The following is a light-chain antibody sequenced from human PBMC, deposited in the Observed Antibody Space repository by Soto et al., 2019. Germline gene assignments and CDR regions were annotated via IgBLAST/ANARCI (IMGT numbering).Light chain of an antibody. CDR2: DVS. CDR1: SSDVGVYNY. Sequence: QSALTQPASVSGSPGQSITISCTGTSSDVGVYNYVSWYQQHPGKAPKLMIYDVSNRPSGVSTRFSGSKSGNTASLTISGLHAEDEADYYCSSYTSSSTLVFGTGTKLTVL. V-gene: IGLV2-14*01. J-gene: IGLJ1*01. CDR3: SSYTSSSTLV.